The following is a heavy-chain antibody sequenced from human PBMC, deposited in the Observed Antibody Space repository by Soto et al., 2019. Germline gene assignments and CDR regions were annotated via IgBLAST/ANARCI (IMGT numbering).Heavy chain of an antibody. CDR1: GYTFTSYD. V-gene: IGHV1-8*01. D-gene: IGHD3-16*02. Sequence: ASVKVSCKASGYTFTSYDINWVRQATGQGLEWMGWMNPNSGNTGYAQKFQGRVTMTRNTSISTAYMELSSLRSEDTAVYYCARGMGASYDYIWGSYRRHYYYYYMDVWGKGTTVTVSS. CDR2: MNPNSGNT. CDR3: ARGMGASYDYIWGSYRRHYYYYYMDV. J-gene: IGHJ6*03.